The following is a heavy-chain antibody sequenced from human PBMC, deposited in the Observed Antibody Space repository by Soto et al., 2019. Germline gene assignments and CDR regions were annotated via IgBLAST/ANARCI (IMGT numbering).Heavy chain of an antibody. CDR3: AREQQLGHVKTFDH. D-gene: IGHD6-13*01. J-gene: IGHJ4*02. Sequence: SETLSLTCTVSGVSVSNGSYYWTWIRQPPGKGLEWIGYIYYSGSTNYNPSLKSRVTISVDTSKNQFSLKLSSVTATDTAIYYCAREQQLGHVKTFDHWGQGTLVTVSS. CDR1: GVSVSNGSYY. V-gene: IGHV4-61*01. CDR2: IYYSGST.